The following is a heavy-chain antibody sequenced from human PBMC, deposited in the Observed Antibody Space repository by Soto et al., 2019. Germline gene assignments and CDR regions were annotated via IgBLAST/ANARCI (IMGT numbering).Heavy chain of an antibody. J-gene: IGHJ6*02. V-gene: IGHV1-2*02. CDR2: INVQSGDT. D-gene: IGHD1-20*01. CDR3: ASDCCRYHLSGMDV. Sequence: QAQLMQDGGEVKKPGASVKVSCKASGYTFTDYYLQWVRQAAGKELEWMGWINVQSGDTNYAQKFQGRDTMTRDTSIDTAYLELRSLRSDDTAVYYCASDCCRYHLSGMDVWGQGTTVIVS. CDR1: GYTFTDYY.